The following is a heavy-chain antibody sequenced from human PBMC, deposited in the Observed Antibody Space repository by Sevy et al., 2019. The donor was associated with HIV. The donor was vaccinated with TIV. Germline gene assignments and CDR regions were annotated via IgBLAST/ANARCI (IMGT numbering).Heavy chain of an antibody. CDR1: GFTFNNAW. J-gene: IGHJ4*02. Sequence: GGSLRLSCAVSGFTFNNAWMNWVRQAPGTGLQWVGLIKSKIDGETTDYAAPVKGRFTISRDDSKNTLFLQMNSLKIQGNAGDLCGPAPGYYDSAPFDYWGPGTLVTVSS. V-gene: IGHV3-15*01. CDR3: GPAPGYYDSAPFDY. D-gene: IGHD3-22*01. CDR2: IKSKIDGETT.